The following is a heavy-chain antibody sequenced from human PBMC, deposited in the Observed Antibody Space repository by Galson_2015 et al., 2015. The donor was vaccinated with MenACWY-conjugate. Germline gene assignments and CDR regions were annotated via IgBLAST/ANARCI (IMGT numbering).Heavy chain of an antibody. Sequence: SVKVSCKASGFSFSSSALQWVRQARGQRLEWIGWIVLGSGNTNYAQKFQERVTISRDMSTSTAYVELSSLRSEDTAVYYCAASAGTVGNLDHWGQGTLVTVSS. D-gene: IGHD4-23*01. CDR1: GFSFSSSA. CDR2: IVLGSGNT. V-gene: IGHV1-58*01. J-gene: IGHJ4*02. CDR3: AASAGTVGNLDH.